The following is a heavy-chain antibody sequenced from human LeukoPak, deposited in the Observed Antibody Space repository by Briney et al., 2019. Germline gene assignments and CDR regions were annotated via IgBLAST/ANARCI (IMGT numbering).Heavy chain of an antibody. V-gene: IGHV4-59*08. J-gene: IGHJ4*02. CDR3: ALSLVVTPYYFDY. D-gene: IGHD4-23*01. CDR1: GGSFSGYY. CDR2: IYYSGST. Sequence: SETLSLTCAVYGGSFSGYYWSWIRQPPGKGLEWIGYIYYSGSTNYNPSLKSRVTISVDTSKNQFSLKLSSVTAADTAVYYCALSLVVTPYYFDYWGQGTLVTVSS.